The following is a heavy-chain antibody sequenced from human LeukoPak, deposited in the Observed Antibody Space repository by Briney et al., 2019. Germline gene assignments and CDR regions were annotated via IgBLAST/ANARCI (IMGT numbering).Heavy chain of an antibody. CDR3: ATGGAPGGRFEN. CDR1: VFTFDMST. Sequence: GGSLRVSCVVPVFTFDMSTITRGRQTPRKGAEWVGRVQEDGTERFYAGSVDGRFTIFKDHSKNSHYLKMNSLRVEDTAVYYCATGGAPGGRFENWGQGTLVTVCS. D-gene: IGHD3-16*01. J-gene: IGHJ4*02. V-gene: IGHV3-7*01. CDR2: VQEDGTER.